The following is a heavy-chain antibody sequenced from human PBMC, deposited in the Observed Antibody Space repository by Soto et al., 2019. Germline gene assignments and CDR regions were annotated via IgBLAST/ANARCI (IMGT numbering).Heavy chain of an antibody. J-gene: IGHJ6*02. CDR3: AREPRTSIFGVVATSGMDG. CDR1: GYTFTGYY. D-gene: IGHD3-3*01. CDR2: SNPTRGGT. V-gene: IGHV1-2*02. Sequence: ASVKVSCKASGYTFTGYYMNWVRQAPGQGLEWMGWSNPTRGGTNYAQKCQGRVTMTTDTSTSTAYMELSSLRSEDTAVYYCAREPRTSIFGVVATSGMDGWGQGTTVTVSS.